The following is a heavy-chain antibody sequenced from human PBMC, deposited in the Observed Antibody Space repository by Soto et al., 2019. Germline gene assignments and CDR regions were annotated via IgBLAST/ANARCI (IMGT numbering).Heavy chain of an antibody. CDR2: IYYSGST. CDR1: GGSISSGGYY. J-gene: IGHJ6*02. CDR3: ARDAHCSSTSCYGDGMDV. D-gene: IGHD2-2*01. V-gene: IGHV4-31*11. Sequence: TLSLTCAVSGGSISSGGYYWVWIRHHPGKGLEWIGYIYYSGSTYYNPSLKSRVTISVDTSKNQFSLKLSSVTAADTAVYYCARDAHCSSTSCYGDGMDVWGQGTTVIVSS.